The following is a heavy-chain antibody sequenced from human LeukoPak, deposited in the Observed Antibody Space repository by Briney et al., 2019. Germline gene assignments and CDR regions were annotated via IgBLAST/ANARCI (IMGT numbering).Heavy chain of an antibody. CDR1: GFTFSSYA. J-gene: IGHJ3*02. D-gene: IGHD6-13*01. V-gene: IGHV3-23*01. CDR3: AKDEEQQLSADAFDI. CDR2: ISGSGGST. Sequence: PGGSLRLSCAASGFTFSSYAMSWVRQAPGKELEGVSAISGSGGSTYYADSVKGRFTISRDNSKNTLYLQMNSLRAEDTAVYYCAKDEEQQLSADAFDIWGQGTMVTVSS.